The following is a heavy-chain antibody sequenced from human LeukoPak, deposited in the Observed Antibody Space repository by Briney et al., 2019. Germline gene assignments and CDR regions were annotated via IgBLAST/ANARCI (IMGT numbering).Heavy chain of an antibody. Sequence: GGSLRLSCAASGFTFSSYAMSWVRQAPGKGLEWVSYISSSGSTIYYADSVKGRFTISRDNSKNTLYLQMNSLRAEDTAVYYCARALSGSYYNAFDIWGQGTMVTVSS. CDR2: ISSSGSTI. J-gene: IGHJ3*02. CDR3: ARALSGSYYNAFDI. V-gene: IGHV3-23*01. D-gene: IGHD1-26*01. CDR1: GFTFSSYA.